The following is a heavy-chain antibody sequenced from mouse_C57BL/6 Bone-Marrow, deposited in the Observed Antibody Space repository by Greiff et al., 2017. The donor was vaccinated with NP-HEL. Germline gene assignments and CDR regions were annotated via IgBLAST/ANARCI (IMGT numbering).Heavy chain of an antibody. V-gene: IGHV1-76*01. CDR2: IYPGSGNT. J-gene: IGHJ2*01. CDR1: GYTFTDYY. CDR3: AVGPLLYYFDY. D-gene: IGHD2-1*01. Sequence: QVQLQQSGAELVRPGASVKLSCKASGYTFTDYYINWVKQRPGQGLEWIARIYPGSGNTYYNEKFKGKATLTAEKSSSTAYMQLSSLTSEDSAVYFCAVGPLLYYFDYGGQGTTLTVSS.